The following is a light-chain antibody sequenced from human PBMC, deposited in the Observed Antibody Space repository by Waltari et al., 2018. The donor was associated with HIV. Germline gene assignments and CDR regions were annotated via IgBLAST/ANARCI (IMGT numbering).Light chain of an antibody. CDR2: WAS. Sequence: DIVMTQSPASLAVSLVERATINCKSSQSVLYSSNNKNYLAWYQQKPGQPPKLLIYWASTRESGVPDRFSGSGSGTDFTLTISSLQAEDVAVYYCQQYYSTPRTFGQGTKLEIK. J-gene: IGKJ2*01. V-gene: IGKV4-1*01. CDR3: QQYYSTPRT. CDR1: QSVLYSSNNKNY.